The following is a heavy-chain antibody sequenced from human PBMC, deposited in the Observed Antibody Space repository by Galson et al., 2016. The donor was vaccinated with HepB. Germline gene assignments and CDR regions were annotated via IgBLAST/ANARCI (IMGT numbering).Heavy chain of an antibody. Sequence: SLRLSCAASGFTFSSYAMNWVRQAPGKGLEWVSAISNRAGSTYYADSVKGRFTISRDNSKNTVYLQMNSLRAEDTAVYYCASPGGYSSSWYYYYYGMDVWGQGTTVTVSS. CDR3: ASPGGYSSSWYYYYYGMDV. CDR2: ISNRAGST. CDR1: GFTFSSYA. D-gene: IGHD6-13*01. V-gene: IGHV3-23*01. J-gene: IGHJ6*02.